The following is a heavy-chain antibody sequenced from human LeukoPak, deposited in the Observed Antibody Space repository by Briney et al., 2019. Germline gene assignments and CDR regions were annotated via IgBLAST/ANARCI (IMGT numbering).Heavy chain of an antibody. D-gene: IGHD3-10*01. V-gene: IGHV3-7*01. CDR2: IKQDGTEK. CDR1: GFTFTTYW. J-gene: IGHJ4*02. Sequence: GGSLRLSCAASGFTFTTYWMSWVRQAPGKGLEWVANIKQDGTEKYYVDSVKGRFTISRDNAKNSLNLQMNSLGVDDTAVYYCARDHGRGSTDYFDYWGQGTLVTVSS. CDR3: ARDHGRGSTDYFDY.